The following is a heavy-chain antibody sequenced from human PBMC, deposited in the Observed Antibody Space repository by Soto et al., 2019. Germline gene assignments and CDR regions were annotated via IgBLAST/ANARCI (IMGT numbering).Heavy chain of an antibody. CDR1: GFTFSNGW. CDR3: TTDSTQTFCDGGPCYSVQTNIHDS. V-gene: IGHV3-15*01. J-gene: IGHJ4*02. CDR2: IKRKIAGGTT. Sequence: EVQLVESGGGLVKPGGSLRLSCAASGFTFSNGWMSWVRQAPGKGLEWVGRIKRKIAGGTTDYSAPVKGRFTISRDDSKDTLYLQMNSLKTEDTAVYYCTTDSTQTFCDGGPCYSVQTNIHDSWGQGTLVTVSS. D-gene: IGHD2-15*01.